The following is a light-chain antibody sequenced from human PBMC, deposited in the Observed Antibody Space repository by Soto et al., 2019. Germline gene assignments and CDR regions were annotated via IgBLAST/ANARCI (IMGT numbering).Light chain of an antibody. J-gene: IGKJ4*01. Sequence: EIVVTQSPATLSVSPGERATLSCRASQSVDINLAWYQQKPGQAPRLLSFGASTRDTGIPARFSGSGSGTDCTLTISSLQSEDIGVYFCQQYDKWPLTFGGGTKVEIK. CDR1: QSVDIN. V-gene: IGKV3D-15*01. CDR2: GAS. CDR3: QQYDKWPLT.